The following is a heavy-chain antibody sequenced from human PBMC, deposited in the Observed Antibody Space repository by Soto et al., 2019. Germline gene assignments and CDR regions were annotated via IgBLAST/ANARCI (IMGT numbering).Heavy chain of an antibody. J-gene: IGHJ4*02. D-gene: IGHD3-22*01. CDR3: AKDSSKVVVILLDY. Sequence: GGSLRLSCAASGFTFSSYAMSWVRQAPGKGLEWVSAISGSGGSTYYADSVKGRFTISRDNSKNTLYLQMNSLRAEDTAAYYCAKDSSKVVVILLDYWGQGTLVTVSS. CDR1: GFTFSSYA. V-gene: IGHV3-23*01. CDR2: ISGSGGST.